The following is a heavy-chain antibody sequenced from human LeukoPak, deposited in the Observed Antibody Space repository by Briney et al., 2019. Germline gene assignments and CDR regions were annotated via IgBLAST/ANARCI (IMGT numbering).Heavy chain of an antibody. Sequence: GGSLRLSCAASGFTFSSYWMSWFRQAPGKGLEWVANINQDGSEKYYVDSVKGRFTISIHNAKNSLYLQMNSLRGEDKAVYYCARDIATYYYDSSGYEYYYMDVWGKGTTVTISS. D-gene: IGHD3-22*01. CDR1: GFTFSSYW. V-gene: IGHV3-7*01. CDR3: ARDIATYYYDSSGYEYYYMDV. CDR2: INQDGSEK. J-gene: IGHJ6*03.